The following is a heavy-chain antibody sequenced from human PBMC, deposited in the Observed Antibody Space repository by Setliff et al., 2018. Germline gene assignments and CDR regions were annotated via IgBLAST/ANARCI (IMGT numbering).Heavy chain of an antibody. Sequence: SETLSLTCAVYGGSFSDYHWSWIRQPPGKGLEWIGEIDHSGSTNYNPSLKSRVTISLDTSKNQFSLKLSSVTAADTAVYYCARAPQYTNYWYALSWFDPWGQGTLVTVS. CDR2: IDHSGST. CDR3: ARAPQYTNYWYALSWFDP. D-gene: IGHD2-8*02. CDR1: GGSFSDYH. J-gene: IGHJ5*02. V-gene: IGHV4-34*01.